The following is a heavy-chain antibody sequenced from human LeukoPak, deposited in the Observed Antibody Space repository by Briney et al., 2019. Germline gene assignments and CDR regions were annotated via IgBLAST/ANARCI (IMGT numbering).Heavy chain of an antibody. D-gene: IGHD3-22*01. CDR2: IYYSGST. Sequence: SETLSLTCTVSGGSISRYYWSWIRQPPGKGLEWIGYIYYSGSTNYNPSLKSRVTISVDTSKNQFFLKLSSVTAADTAVYYCARGGIHYYDSSEVAFDIWGQGTMVTVSS. CDR3: ARGGIHYYDSSEVAFDI. V-gene: IGHV4-59*01. CDR1: GGSISRYY. J-gene: IGHJ3*02.